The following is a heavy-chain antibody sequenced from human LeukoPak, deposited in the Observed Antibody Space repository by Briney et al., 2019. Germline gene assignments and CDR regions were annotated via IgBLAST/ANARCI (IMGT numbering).Heavy chain of an antibody. D-gene: IGHD1-1*01. CDR3: ATSREGTIDY. CDR2: IYYSGST. J-gene: IGHJ4*02. CDR1: GASISSSSYY. Sequence: SETLSLTCTVSGASISSSSYYWGWIRQPPGKGLEWIGRIYYSGSTYYNPSLKSRVTISVDTSKNQFALKLSSVTAADTAVYYCATSREGTIDYWGQGTLVTVSS. V-gene: IGHV4-39*01.